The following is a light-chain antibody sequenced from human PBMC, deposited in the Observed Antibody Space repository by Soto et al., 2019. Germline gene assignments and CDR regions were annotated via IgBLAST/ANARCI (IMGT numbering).Light chain of an antibody. CDR3: QQYNNWLPMYT. V-gene: IGKV3-20*01. J-gene: IGKJ2*01. CDR1: QSVSSNY. Sequence: EIVLTQSPGTLSLSPGERATLSCRASQSVSSNYLAWYQQKPGQAPRPLIYGASSRATGIPDRFSGSGAGTDFTLTISRLEPEDFAVYYCQQYNNWLPMYTFGQGTKLEIK. CDR2: GAS.